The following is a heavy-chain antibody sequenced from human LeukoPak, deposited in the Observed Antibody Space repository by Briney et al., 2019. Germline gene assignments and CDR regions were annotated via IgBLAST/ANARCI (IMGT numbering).Heavy chain of an antibody. CDR3: ARGHLTILGRNWFDP. CDR2: INHSGST. J-gene: IGHJ5*02. V-gene: IGHV4-34*01. D-gene: IGHD3-3*01. Sequence: SETLSLTCAVYGGSFSGYYWSWIRQPPGKGLEWIGEINHSGSTNYNPSLKSRVTISVDTSKNQFSLKLSSVTAADTAMYYCARGHLTILGRNWFDPWGQGTLVTVSS. CDR1: GGSFSGYY.